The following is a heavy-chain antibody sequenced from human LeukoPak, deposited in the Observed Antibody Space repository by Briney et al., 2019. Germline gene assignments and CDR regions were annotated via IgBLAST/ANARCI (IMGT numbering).Heavy chain of an antibody. J-gene: IGHJ3*02. CDR3: ARKSTYSDASDI. D-gene: IGHD2-15*01. CDR1: GYSFTSYW. V-gene: IGHV5-51*01. CDR2: IYPGDSDI. Sequence: GESLKISCKGSGYSFTSYWIGWVRQMPGKGLEWMGIIYPGDSDIRYNPSFQGQVTISADRSVTTAYLQWSSLKASDTAMYYCARKSTYSDASDIWGQGTMVTVSS.